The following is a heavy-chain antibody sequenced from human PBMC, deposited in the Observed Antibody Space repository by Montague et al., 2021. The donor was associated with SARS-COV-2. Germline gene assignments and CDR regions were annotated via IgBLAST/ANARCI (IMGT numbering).Heavy chain of an antibody. D-gene: IGHD2-2*01. CDR3: ARIPVGSKYYFDF. CDR1: GDSVSSNIAT. J-gene: IGHJ4*02. Sequence: CAISGDSVSSNIATWNWIRQSPSKGLEGLGRTYYRSKWYNDYAESVKSRIAIDPDTSKHQFSLHLNSVTPEDTAVYYCARIPVGSKYYFDFWGQGTPVTVSS. V-gene: IGHV6-1*01. CDR2: TYYRSKWYN.